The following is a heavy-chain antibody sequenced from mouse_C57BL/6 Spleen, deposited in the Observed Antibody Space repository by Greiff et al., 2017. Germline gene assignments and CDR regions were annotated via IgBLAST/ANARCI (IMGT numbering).Heavy chain of an antibody. J-gene: IGHJ3*01. D-gene: IGHD2-5*01. CDR3: AREDSNYTFAY. CDR1: GFTFSDYG. CDR2: ISSGSSTI. Sequence: EVQGVESGGGLVKPGGSLKLSCAASGFTFSDYGMHWVSQAPEKGLEWVAYISSGSSTIYYEDTVKGRFTISRDNAKNTLFLPMTSLRSEYTAMYCGAREDSNYTFAYWGQGTLVTVSA. V-gene: IGHV5-17*01.